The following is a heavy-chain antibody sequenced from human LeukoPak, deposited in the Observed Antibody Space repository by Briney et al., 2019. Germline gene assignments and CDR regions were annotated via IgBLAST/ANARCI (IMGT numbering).Heavy chain of an antibody. Sequence: PGGSLRLSCAASGFTFSSYGMSWVRQAPGKGLEWVSAISGSGGSTYYADSVKGRFTISRDNAKISLYLQMNSLRAEDTAVYYCARGPRSFDWLLSSYLDYWGQGTLVTVSS. J-gene: IGHJ4*02. CDR1: GFTFSSYG. CDR2: ISGSGGST. V-gene: IGHV3-23*01. CDR3: ARGPRSFDWLLSSYLDY. D-gene: IGHD3-9*01.